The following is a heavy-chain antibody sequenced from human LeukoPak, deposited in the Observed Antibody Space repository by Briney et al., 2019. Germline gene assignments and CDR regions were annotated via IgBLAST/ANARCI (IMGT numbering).Heavy chain of an antibody. V-gene: IGHV3-23*01. D-gene: IGHD5-24*01. J-gene: IGHJ4*02. CDR1: GFTFTSYG. Sequence: GGSLRLSCAASGFTFTSYGMSWVRQAPGKGLEWVTSINTRDGSTYYADSVKGRFTLSRDVSKSTLFLQISSLRAEDTAVYYCTRRDAYNGVRAFGYWGQGTLVTVSS. CDR3: TRRDAYNGVRAFGY. CDR2: INTRDGST.